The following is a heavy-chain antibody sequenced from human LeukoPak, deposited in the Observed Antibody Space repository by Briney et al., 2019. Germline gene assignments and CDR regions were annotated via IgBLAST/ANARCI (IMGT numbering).Heavy chain of an antibody. J-gene: IGHJ4*02. V-gene: IGHV3-23*01. CDR2: ISGSGGST. CDR3: AKDHGVAVTGMYY. CDR1: GFTFSSYA. Sequence: GGSLRLSCAASGFTFSSYAMSWVRQAPGKGLEWVSAISGSGGSTYYADSVKGRFTISRDNSRNTLYLQMNSLRAEDTAVYYCAKDHGVAVTGMYYWGQGTLVTVSS. D-gene: IGHD6-19*01.